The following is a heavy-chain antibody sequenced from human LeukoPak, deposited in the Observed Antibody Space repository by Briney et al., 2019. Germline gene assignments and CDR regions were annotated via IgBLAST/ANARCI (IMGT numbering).Heavy chain of an antibody. CDR3: ARAPQFWWFDP. D-gene: IGHD3-3*01. CDR2: INPNSGGT. Sequence: ASVKVSCKASGGTFSSYAISWVRQAPGQGLEWMGWINPNSGGTNYAQKFQGRVTMTRDTSISTAYMELSRLRSDDTAVYYCARAPQFWWFDPWGQGTLVTVSS. J-gene: IGHJ5*02. V-gene: IGHV1-2*02. CDR1: GGTFSSYA.